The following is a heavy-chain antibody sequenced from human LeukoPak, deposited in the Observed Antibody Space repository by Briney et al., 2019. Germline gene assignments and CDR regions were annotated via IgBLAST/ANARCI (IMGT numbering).Heavy chain of an antibody. CDR3: AKVWAVSYFDY. CDR2: ISYDESNK. D-gene: IGHD3-16*01. Sequence: GGSLRLSCAASGFSFSSYTIHWVRQTPGKGLEWVAVISYDESNKFYADSVKGRFTISRDNSKNTLYLQMNSLRAEDTAVYYCAKVWAVSYFDYWGQGALVTVSS. J-gene: IGHJ4*02. V-gene: IGHV3-30-3*01. CDR1: GFSFSSYT.